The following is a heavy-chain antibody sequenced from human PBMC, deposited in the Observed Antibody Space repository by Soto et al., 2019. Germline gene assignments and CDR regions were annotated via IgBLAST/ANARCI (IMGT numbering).Heavy chain of an antibody. J-gene: IGHJ4*02. CDR2: IYYTGSI. Sequence: ASETLSLTCTVSGGSFSSYYWSWIRQPPGKGLEWIGYIYYTGSIIYNPSLKSRVTMSVDMSMKQFSLKLNSVTAADTAVYYCARTTTLENYFDYWGQGTLGTVSS. V-gene: IGHV4-59*01. D-gene: IGHD2-15*01. CDR3: ARTTTLENYFDY. CDR1: GGSFSSYY.